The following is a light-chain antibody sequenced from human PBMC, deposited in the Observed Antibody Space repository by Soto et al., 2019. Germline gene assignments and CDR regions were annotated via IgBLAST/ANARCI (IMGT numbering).Light chain of an antibody. V-gene: IGKV3-20*01. CDR3: QEYDGAPIT. Sequence: EIVLTQSPGTLSLPPGERATLSCRASQSVSSSSLAWYQQKPGQAPRLVIFDASNRASGMPERFSGSGSGTDFTLTIARLEPEDFAVYYCQEYDGAPITFGLGTRLEIK. CDR1: QSVSSSS. J-gene: IGKJ5*01. CDR2: DAS.